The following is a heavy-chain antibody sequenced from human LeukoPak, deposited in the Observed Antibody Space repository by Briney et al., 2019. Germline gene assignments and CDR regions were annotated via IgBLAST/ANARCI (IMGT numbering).Heavy chain of an antibody. CDR2: ISAYNGNT. CDR3: ARDKRGIGAFYYGMDV. Sequence: GASVKVSCKASGYTFTSYGISWVRQAPGQGLEWMGWISAYNGNTNYAQKLQGRVTMTTDTSTSTAYMELRSLRSDDTAVYYCARDKRGIGAFYYGMDVWGQGTTVTVSS. V-gene: IGHV1-18*01. J-gene: IGHJ6*02. CDR1: GYTFTSYG. D-gene: IGHD3-16*01.